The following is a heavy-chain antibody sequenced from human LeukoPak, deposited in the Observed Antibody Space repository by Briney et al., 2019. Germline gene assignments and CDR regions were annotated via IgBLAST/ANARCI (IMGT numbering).Heavy chain of an antibody. V-gene: IGHV7-4-1*02. D-gene: IGHD3-22*01. CDR2: INTNTGNP. CDR1: GYTFTSYA. CDR3: AREVEGSGYYDSSGYYIDY. J-gene: IGHJ4*02. Sequence: ASVKVSCKASGYTFTSYAMNWVRQAPGQGLEWMGWINTNTGNPTYAQGFTGRFVFSLDTSVSTAYLQISSLKAEDTAVYYCAREVEGSGYYDSSGYYIDYWGQGTLVTVSS.